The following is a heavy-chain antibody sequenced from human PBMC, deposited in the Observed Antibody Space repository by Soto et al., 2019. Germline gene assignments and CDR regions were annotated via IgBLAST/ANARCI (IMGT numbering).Heavy chain of an antibody. D-gene: IGHD6-13*01. Sequence: GGSLRLSCAASGFTFSSYAMHWVRQSPGKGLEWVAVISYDGSNKYYADSVKGRFTISRDNSKNTLYLQMNSLRAEDTAVCYCASVRAYGSSWYYFDYWGQGTLVTVSS. J-gene: IGHJ4*02. CDR3: ASVRAYGSSWYYFDY. CDR1: GFTFSSYA. V-gene: IGHV3-30-3*01. CDR2: ISYDGSNK.